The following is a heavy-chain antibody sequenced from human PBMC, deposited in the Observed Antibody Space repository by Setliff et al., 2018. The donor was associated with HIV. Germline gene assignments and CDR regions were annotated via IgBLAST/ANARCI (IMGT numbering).Heavy chain of an antibody. V-gene: IGHV4-38-2*01. Sequence: SETLSLTCAVSGYSISTAYYWGWIRQPPGKGLEWIGSVYHSGTTYYNPSLKSRVTISVDMSNNQFSLKVTSVTAADTAVYYCMRGRSITIFGVAYFDFWGQGIQVTVS. J-gene: IGHJ4*02. CDR2: VYHSGTT. D-gene: IGHD3-3*01. CDR3: MRGRSITIFGVAYFDF. CDR1: GYSISTAYY.